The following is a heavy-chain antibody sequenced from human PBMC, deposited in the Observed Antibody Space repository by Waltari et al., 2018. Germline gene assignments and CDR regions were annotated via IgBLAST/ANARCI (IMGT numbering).Heavy chain of an antibody. CDR3: TRGTYYFDF. D-gene: IGHD2-2*01. CDR2: IRSKAYGGTK. V-gene: IGHV3-49*03. J-gene: IGHJ4*02. Sequence: EVQLVESGGGLVQPGRSLRLSCTASGFIFGDYTMSWFRQAPGKGVEWVGFIRSKAYGGTKEYAASVKGRFTISRDDSKSIAYLQMNSLKTEDTAVYYCTRGTYYFDFWGQGTLVTVSS. CDR1: GFIFGDYT.